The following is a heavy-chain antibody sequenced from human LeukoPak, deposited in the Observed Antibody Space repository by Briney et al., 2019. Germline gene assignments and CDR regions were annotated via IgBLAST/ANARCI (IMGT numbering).Heavy chain of an antibody. V-gene: IGHV4-39*02. CDR3: AKVSDRDSSGYYWGFEY. CDR1: GDSVSSSSYY. Sequence: SETLSLTCTVSGDSVSSSSYYWGWIRQPPGKGLEWIGSIYYGGSTYYDPSLKSRITISVDTSKSHFSLKLSSVTAADTAVYYCAKVSDRDSSGYYWGFEYWGQGTLVTVSS. CDR2: IYYGGST. J-gene: IGHJ4*02. D-gene: IGHD3-22*01.